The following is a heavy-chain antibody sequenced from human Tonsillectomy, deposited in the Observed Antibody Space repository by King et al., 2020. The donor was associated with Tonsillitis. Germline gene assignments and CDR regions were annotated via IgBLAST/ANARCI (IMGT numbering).Heavy chain of an antibody. J-gene: IGHJ4*02. D-gene: IGHD1-26*01. CDR1: GGSISSSSYY. CDR2: IYYSGST. CDR3: ARHHRPVWVGATEY. V-gene: IGHV4-39*01. Sequence: QLQESGPGLVKPSETLSLTCTVSGGSISSSSYYWGWIRQPPGKGLEWIGSIYYSGSTYYNPSLKGRVTISVDTSKNQFSLKLSSVTAADTAVYYCARHHRPVWVGATEYWGQGTLVTVSS.